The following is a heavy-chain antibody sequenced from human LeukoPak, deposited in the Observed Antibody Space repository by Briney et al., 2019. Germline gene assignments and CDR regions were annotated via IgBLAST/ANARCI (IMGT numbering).Heavy chain of an antibody. Sequence: PGGSLRLSCAASGFTVSSNYMSWVRQAPGKGLEWVSVIYSGGSTYYADSVKGRFTISRDNSKNTLYLQMNSLRAEDTAVYYCARDRRELGFDPWGQGTLVTVSS. CDR2: IYSGGST. V-gene: IGHV3-53*01. CDR1: GFTVSSNY. J-gene: IGHJ5*02. D-gene: IGHD1-26*01. CDR3: ARDRRELGFDP.